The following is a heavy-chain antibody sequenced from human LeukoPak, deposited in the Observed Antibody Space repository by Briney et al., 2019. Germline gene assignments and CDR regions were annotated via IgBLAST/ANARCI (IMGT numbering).Heavy chain of an antibody. J-gene: IGHJ4*02. CDR2: IRYDGSNK. Sequence: GGSLRLSCAASGFTFSSYGMHWVRQAPGKGLEWVAFIRYDGSNKYYADSVKGRFTISRDNAKNSLYLQMNSLRAEDTAVYYCARDLRGADSSGYVDYWGQGTLVTVSS. D-gene: IGHD3-22*01. V-gene: IGHV3-30*02. CDR3: ARDLRGADSSGYVDY. CDR1: GFTFSSYG.